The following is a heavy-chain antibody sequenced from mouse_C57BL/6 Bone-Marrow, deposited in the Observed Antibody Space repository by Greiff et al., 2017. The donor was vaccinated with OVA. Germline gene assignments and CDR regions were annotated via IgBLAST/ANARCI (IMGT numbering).Heavy chain of an antibody. Sequence: QVQLQQSGAELARPGASVKMSCKASGYTFTSYTIHWVKQRPGKGLEWIGYIYPTNDYTNYNQKFKGKATLTADKSSSTAYMQLSRLTSEDSAVYSCTRGYYFDFWGQGTTLTVSS. J-gene: IGHJ2*01. V-gene: IGHV1-4*01. CDR2: IYPTNDYT. CDR1: GYTFTSYT. CDR3: TRGYYFDF.